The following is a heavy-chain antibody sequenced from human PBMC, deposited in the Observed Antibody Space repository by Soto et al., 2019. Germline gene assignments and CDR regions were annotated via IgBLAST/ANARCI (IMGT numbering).Heavy chain of an antibody. CDR3: AKEIVAAAYVETSPFDF. D-gene: IGHD2-15*01. CDR1: GFTFCSYA. J-gene: IGHJ4*02. CDR2: IDGSGGDT. V-gene: IGHV3-23*01. Sequence: EVRLLESGGVFVPPGGSLRLSCAASGFTFCSYAMGWVGQAPGKGLEWVSGIDGSGGDTSFADSVKGRFTISRDNSENTLYLHMNSLRAEDTARYYCAKEIVAAAYVETSPFDFWGQGTLVTVSS.